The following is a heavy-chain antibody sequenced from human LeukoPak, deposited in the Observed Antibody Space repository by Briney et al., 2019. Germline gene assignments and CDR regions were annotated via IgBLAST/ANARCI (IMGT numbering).Heavy chain of an antibody. CDR1: GGSFSGYY. D-gene: IGHD6-6*01. CDR2: INHSGST. Sequence: SETLSLTCAVYGGSFSGYYWSWIRQPPGKGLEWIGEINHSGSTNYNPSLKSRVTIPVDTSKNQFSLKLSSVTAADTAVYYCARGRIAARPLYYYYYMDVWGKGTTVTVSS. J-gene: IGHJ6*03. V-gene: IGHV4-34*01. CDR3: ARGRIAARPLYYYYYMDV.